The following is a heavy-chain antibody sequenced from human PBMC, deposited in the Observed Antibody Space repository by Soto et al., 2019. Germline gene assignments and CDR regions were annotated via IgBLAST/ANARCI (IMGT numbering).Heavy chain of an antibody. Sequence: EVHLVESGGGLVQPGGSLRLSCTGSGFTFSDYYIDWVRQAPGKGLEWVGRSRDKGTSYSTDYAAYVKGRVTVSRDASKNSPYLQINSPKADNTALYYCARSVHGTTSLDYWGQGTLVTVSS. CDR3: ARSVHGTTSLDY. V-gene: IGHV3-72*01. J-gene: IGHJ4*02. CDR1: GFTFSDYY. CDR2: SRDKGTSYST. D-gene: IGHD1-7*01.